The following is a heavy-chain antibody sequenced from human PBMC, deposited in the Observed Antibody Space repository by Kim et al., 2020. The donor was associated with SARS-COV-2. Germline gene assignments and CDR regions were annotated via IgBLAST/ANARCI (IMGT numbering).Heavy chain of an antibody. CDR1: GFTFSSYA. D-gene: IGHD1-26*01. CDR3: ARDSLSGSYSALDY. J-gene: IGHJ4*02. Sequence: GGSLRLSCAASGFTFSSYAMHWVRQAPGKGLEWVAVISYDGSNKYYADSVKGRFTISRDNSKNTLYLQMNSLRAEDTAVYYCARDSLSGSYSALDYWGQGTLVTVSS. V-gene: IGHV3-30-3*01. CDR2: ISYDGSNK.